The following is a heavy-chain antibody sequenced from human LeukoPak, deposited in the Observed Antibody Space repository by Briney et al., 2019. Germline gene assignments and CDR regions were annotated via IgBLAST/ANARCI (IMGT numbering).Heavy chain of an antibody. CDR1: GFTFTSYW. Sequence: GGSLRLSCAASGFTFTSYWMTWVRQAPGKGLEWVANINEDGGGRYYVDSVKGRFTISRDNSKNTLYLQMNSLRAEDTAVYYCAKSMVTANNYFDYWGQGTLVTVSS. V-gene: IGHV3-7*01. CDR2: INEDGGGR. J-gene: IGHJ4*02. D-gene: IGHD2-21*02. CDR3: AKSMVTANNYFDY.